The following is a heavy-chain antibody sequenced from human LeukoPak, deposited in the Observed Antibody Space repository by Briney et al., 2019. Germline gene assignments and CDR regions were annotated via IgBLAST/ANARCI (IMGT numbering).Heavy chain of an antibody. D-gene: IGHD2-15*01. CDR1: GGSISSGDYY. V-gene: IGHV4-61*08. CDR3: ARDAGYCSGGSCHFYGMDV. J-gene: IGHJ6*02. CDR2: IYYSGST. Sequence: PSETLSLTCTVSGGSISSGDYYWSWIRQPPGKGLEWIGYIYYSGSTNYNPSLKSRVTISVDTSKNQFSLKLSSVTAADTAVYYCARDAGYCSGGSCHFYGMDVWGQGTTVTVSS.